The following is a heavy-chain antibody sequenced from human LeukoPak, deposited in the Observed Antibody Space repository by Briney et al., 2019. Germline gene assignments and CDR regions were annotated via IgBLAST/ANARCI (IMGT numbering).Heavy chain of an antibody. Sequence: ASVKVSCKASGYTFTSYVITWVRQAPGQGLEWMGWISAYNGHTNYAQKFQGRVTMTTDTSTSTAYMELRSLRSDDTAIYFCARDVTPVVVPAPDYWGQGTLVTVSS. CDR3: ARDVTPVVVPAPDY. J-gene: IGHJ4*02. D-gene: IGHD2-2*01. V-gene: IGHV1-18*01. CDR1: GYTFTSYV. CDR2: ISAYNGHT.